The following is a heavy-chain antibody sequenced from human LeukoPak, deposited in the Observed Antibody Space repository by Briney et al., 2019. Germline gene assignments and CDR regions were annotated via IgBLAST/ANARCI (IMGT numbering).Heavy chain of an antibody. D-gene: IGHD6-19*01. Sequence: GSLRLSCAASGFTSSNYYMDWVRQAPGEGLEWVGRSKNKGNNYTTEYAASVKGRFTISRDDSKNSLYLQMNSLKSEDTAVYFCAREGDSSGPDFVYWGQGTLVTVSS. CDR1: GFTSSNYY. V-gene: IGHV3-72*01. J-gene: IGHJ4*02. CDR3: AREGDSSGPDFVY. CDR2: SKNKGNNYTT.